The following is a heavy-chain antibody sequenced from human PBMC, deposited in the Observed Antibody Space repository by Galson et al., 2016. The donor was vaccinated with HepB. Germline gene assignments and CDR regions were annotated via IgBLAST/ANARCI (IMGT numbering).Heavy chain of an antibody. D-gene: IGHD3-10*01. CDR2: ISAYSGET. CDR1: GFMFGSFA. V-gene: IGHV1-18*04. CDR3: ARAPLPAYYYGPGRAPTFDN. Sequence: SVKVSCKASGFMFGSFAFSWVRQTPGQGLEWMGWISAYSGETKYVEKFQGRLTMTTNTSTTTDYMDLRSLTSDDTAVDFCARAPLPAYYYGPGRAPTFDNWGQGTLVTVS. J-gene: IGHJ4*02.